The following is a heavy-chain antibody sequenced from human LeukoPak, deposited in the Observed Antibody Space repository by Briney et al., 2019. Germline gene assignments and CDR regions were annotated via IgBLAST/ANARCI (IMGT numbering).Heavy chain of an antibody. CDR1: GFTFSNYA. Sequence: GKSLRLSCAASGFTFSNYAMHWVRQAPGKGPEWVSLISSGGTYEYYADSVKGRFTISRDNSKNTLYLQLNSLRAEDTAVYYCARDSTYYYDSGSSGPHYFDNWGQGTLVTVSS. D-gene: IGHD3-10*01. CDR3: ARDSTYYYDSGSSGPHYFDN. V-gene: IGHV3-30*01. CDR2: ISSGGTYE. J-gene: IGHJ4*02.